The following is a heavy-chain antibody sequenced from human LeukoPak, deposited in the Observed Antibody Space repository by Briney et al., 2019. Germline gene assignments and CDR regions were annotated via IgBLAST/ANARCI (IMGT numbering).Heavy chain of an antibody. Sequence: KASETLSLTCTVSGGSISSSSYYWGWIRQPPGKGLEWIGSIYYSGSTYYNPSLKSRVTISVDTSKNQFSLKQSSVTAADTAVYYCASHRGYSYGYNYWGQGTLVTVSS. D-gene: IGHD5-18*01. CDR2: IYYSGST. CDR3: ASHRGYSYGYNY. J-gene: IGHJ4*02. CDR1: GGSISSSSYY. V-gene: IGHV4-39*01.